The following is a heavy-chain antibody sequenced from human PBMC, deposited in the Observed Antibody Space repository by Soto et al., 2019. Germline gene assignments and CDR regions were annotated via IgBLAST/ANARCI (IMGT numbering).Heavy chain of an antibody. D-gene: IGHD3-10*01. CDR2: IATYNSNR. Sequence: SKDSLDPVPRIGLRWRRQAPGQGLEWMGWIATYNSNRNYAQKFQGRLTLTTDTSTSTAYMELKSLGYDDTAVYYCARVVRGVVNWFHPWGQGTLITVS. CDR3: ARVVRGVVNWFHP. CDR1: LDPVPRIG. V-gene: IGHV1-18*01. J-gene: IGHJ5*02.